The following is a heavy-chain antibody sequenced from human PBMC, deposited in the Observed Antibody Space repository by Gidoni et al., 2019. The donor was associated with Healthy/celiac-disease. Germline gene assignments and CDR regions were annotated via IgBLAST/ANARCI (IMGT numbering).Heavy chain of an antibody. V-gene: IGHV3-48*01. Sequence: EVQLVESGGGLVQPGGSLRLSCAASGFTFSSYSMNWVRQAPGKALEWVSDISSSSSTIYYADSVKGRFTISRDNAKNSLYLQMNSLRAEDTAVYYCARASGGGYGDAGNYYYYGMDVWGQGTTVTVSS. D-gene: IGHD4-17*01. CDR1: GFTFSSYS. CDR3: ARASGGGYGDAGNYYYYGMDV. CDR2: ISSSSSTI. J-gene: IGHJ6*02.